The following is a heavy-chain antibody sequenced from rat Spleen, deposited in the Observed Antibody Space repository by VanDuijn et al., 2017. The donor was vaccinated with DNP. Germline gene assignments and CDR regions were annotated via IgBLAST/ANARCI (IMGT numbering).Heavy chain of an antibody. V-gene: IGHV5-17*01. J-gene: IGHJ2*01. CDR1: GFIFSDYA. CDR2: VFYDGRGT. Sequence: EVQLVESGGGLVQPGNSLKLSCGASGFIFSDYAMAWVRRSPRRGLEWVATVFYDGRGTNYRDSVKGRFTISRDNAKRTLYLQMDSLRSEDTATYYCARPDYWGQGVMVTVSS. CDR3: ARPDY.